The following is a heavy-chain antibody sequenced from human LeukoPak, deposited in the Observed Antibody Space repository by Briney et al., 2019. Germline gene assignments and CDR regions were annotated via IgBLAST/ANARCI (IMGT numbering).Heavy chain of an antibody. CDR1: GASISSSNW. Sequence: PSGTLSLTCAVSGASISSSNWWSWVRQPPGKGLEWIGEIYHSGSTNYNPSLKSRVTISVDKSKNQFSLKLSSVTAADTAVYYCARVHDSSGYYYHYYYYMDVWGKGTTVTVSS. CDR2: IYHSGST. D-gene: IGHD3-22*01. J-gene: IGHJ6*03. CDR3: ARVHDSSGYYYHYYYYMDV. V-gene: IGHV4-4*02.